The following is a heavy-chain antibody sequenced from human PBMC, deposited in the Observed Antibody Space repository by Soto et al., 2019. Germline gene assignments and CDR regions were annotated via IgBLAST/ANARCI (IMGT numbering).Heavy chain of an antibody. Sequence: QVQLQESGPGLVKPSQTMSLTCIVSGGSISSGDYYWSWIRQPPGKGLEWIGFIYYSGSTYYNLSLTIRVXXSXDXXQNQFSLKVHSVTAADTAVYYCARHSGNYPDFIAYWGQGTLVTVSS. J-gene: IGHJ4*02. D-gene: IGHD1-26*01. CDR3: ARHSGNYPDFIAY. CDR1: GGSISSGDYY. V-gene: IGHV4-30-4*01. CDR2: IYYSGST.